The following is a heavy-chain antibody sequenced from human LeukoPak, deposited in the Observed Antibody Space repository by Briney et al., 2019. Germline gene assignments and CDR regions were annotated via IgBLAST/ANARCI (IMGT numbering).Heavy chain of an antibody. Sequence: KTSETLSLTCTVSGGSISSHYWNWIRQPPGKGLEWIGYIYYSGSTNYNPSLKSRVTIPVDTSKSQFSLILSSVTAADTAVYYCARRAEMTALGLGNWFDPWGQGTLVTVSS. D-gene: IGHD2-21*02. CDR3: ARRAEMTALGLGNWFDP. V-gene: IGHV4-59*11. CDR1: GGSISSHY. J-gene: IGHJ5*02. CDR2: IYYSGST.